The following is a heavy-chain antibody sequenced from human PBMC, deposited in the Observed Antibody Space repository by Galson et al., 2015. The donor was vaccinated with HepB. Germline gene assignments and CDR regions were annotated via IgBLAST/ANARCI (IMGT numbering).Heavy chain of an antibody. V-gene: IGHV3-66*02. J-gene: IGHJ3*02. CDR3: ARDQVWFGGAFDI. CDR1: GFTVSSNY. D-gene: IGHD3-10*01. CDR2: IYSGGST. Sequence: SLRLSCAASGFTVSSNYMSWVRQAPGKGLEWVSVIYSGGSTYYADSVEGRFTISRDNSKNTLYLQMNSLRAEDTAVYYCARDQVWFGGAFDIWGQGTMVTVSS.